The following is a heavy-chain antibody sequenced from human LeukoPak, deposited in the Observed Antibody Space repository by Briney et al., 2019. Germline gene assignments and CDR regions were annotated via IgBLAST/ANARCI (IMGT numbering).Heavy chain of an antibody. CDR1: GFTFSSYG. CDR3: ATTRGYGDYVGY. Sequence: GGSLRLSCAASGFTFSSYGMHWVRQAPGKGLEWVAFIWSDGSNKYYADSVKGRFTISRDNSKNTLYLQMNSLRAEDTAVYYCATTRGYGDYVGYWGQGTLVTVSS. V-gene: IGHV3-30*02. J-gene: IGHJ4*02. D-gene: IGHD5-12*01. CDR2: IWSDGSNK.